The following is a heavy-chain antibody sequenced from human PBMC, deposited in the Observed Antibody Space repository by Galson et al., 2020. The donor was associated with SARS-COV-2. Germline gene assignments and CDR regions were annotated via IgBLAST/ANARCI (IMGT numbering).Heavy chain of an antibody. CDR1: GGSISSGDYY. Sequence: SETLSLTCTVSGGSISSGDYYWSWIRQPPGKGLEWIGYIYYSGSTYYNPSLKSRVTISVDTSKNQFSLKLSSVTAADTAVYYCARSLRRPGLFWGSGYDAFDIWGQGTMVTVSS. CDR3: ARSLRRPGLFWGSGYDAFDI. V-gene: IGHV4-30-4*01. J-gene: IGHJ3*02. D-gene: IGHD3-16*01. CDR2: IYYSGST.